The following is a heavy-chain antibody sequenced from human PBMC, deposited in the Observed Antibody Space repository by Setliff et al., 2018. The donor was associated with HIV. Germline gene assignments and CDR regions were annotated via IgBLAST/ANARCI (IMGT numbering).Heavy chain of an antibody. CDR2: INVGNGDT. CDR3: ARGALLAVFDFDH. D-gene: IGHD3-10*01. J-gene: IGHJ4*01. Sequence: ASVKVSCKASGYTFTTYSLHWVRQAPGQSLEWMGWINVGNGDTKYSQDLQGRITTTRDTSANTAYMELSRLRSDDTAVYFCARGALLAVFDFDHWGHGTLVTVS. V-gene: IGHV1-3*01. CDR1: GYTFTTYS.